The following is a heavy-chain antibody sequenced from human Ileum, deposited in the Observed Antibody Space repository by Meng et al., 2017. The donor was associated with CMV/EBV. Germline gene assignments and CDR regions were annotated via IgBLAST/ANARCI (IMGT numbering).Heavy chain of an antibody. CDR1: GFTVTNNH. Sequence: SCAGSGFTVTNNHMTWVRQTPGEGLQWVSVIYSGGSTYYADSVKGRFTISRDNSKNTLYLQMNRLRPEDTSVYYCARGGHGSSSWGLHGMDVWGQGTTVTVSS. J-gene: IGHJ6*02. V-gene: IGHV3-66*02. CDR2: IYSGGST. D-gene: IGHD6-13*01. CDR3: ARGGHGSSSWGLHGMDV.